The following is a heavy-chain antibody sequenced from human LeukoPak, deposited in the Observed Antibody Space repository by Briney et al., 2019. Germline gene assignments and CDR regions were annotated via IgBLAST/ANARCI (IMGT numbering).Heavy chain of an antibody. CDR1: GYTFTNYG. V-gene: IGHV1-18*01. CDR3: ARIGVSRAAAGRYTDAFGI. CDR2: ISTYNDNI. J-gene: IGHJ3*02. D-gene: IGHD6-13*01. Sequence: GASVKVSCKASGYTFTNYGISWVRQAPGQGLEWMGWISTYNDNINFAQKFQDRVTMTTDTSTNTAYMELKSLRSDDTAVYFCARIGVSRAAAGRYTDAFGIWGQGTVVTVSS.